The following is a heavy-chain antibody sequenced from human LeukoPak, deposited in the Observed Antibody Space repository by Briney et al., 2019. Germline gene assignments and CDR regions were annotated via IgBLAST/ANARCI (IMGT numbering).Heavy chain of an antibody. V-gene: IGHV4-59*08. CDR2: IYYSGST. D-gene: IGHD3-22*01. CDR3: ARHRAYYDSSGYYYPFDY. CDR1: GGSISSYY. J-gene: IGHJ4*02. Sequence: SETLSLTCTVSGGSISSYYWSWIRQPPGKGLEWIGYIYYSGSTNYNPSLKSRVTISVDTSKNQFSLKLSSVTAADTAVYYCARHRAYYDSSGYYYPFDYWGQGTLVTVSS.